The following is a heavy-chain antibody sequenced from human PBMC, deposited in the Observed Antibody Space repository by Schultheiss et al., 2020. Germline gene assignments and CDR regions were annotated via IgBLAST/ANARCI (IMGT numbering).Heavy chain of an antibody. Sequence: SVTLSLTCAVYGGSFSGYYWSWIRQPPGKGLEWIGEINHSGSTNYNPSLKSRVTISVDTSKNQFSLKLSSVTAADTAVYYCARGGAYSSSSFYYYYYYGMDVWGKGTTVNGS. J-gene: IGHJ6*04. CDR3: ARGGAYSSSSFYYYYYYGMDV. CDR2: INHSGST. CDR1: GGSFSGYY. D-gene: IGHD6-6*01. V-gene: IGHV4-34*01.